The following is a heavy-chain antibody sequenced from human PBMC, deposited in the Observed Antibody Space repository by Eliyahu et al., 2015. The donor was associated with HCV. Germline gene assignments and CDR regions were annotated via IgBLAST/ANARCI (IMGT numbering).Heavy chain of an antibody. CDR3: ATEARHTYWYFDL. V-gene: IGHV3-30*03. Sequence: QVQLVESGGGVVQPGRSLRVSCVGSGFTFGSYSIHWVRQAPGKRLEWVAVIGHDGLVKYYAESVKGRFALSRDNSVNTVFLQMDGLTAEDTALYFCATEARHTYWYFDLCGRGTLVTVSS. J-gene: IGHJ2*01. CDR2: IGHDGLVK. D-gene: IGHD3-16*01. CDR1: GFTFGSYS.